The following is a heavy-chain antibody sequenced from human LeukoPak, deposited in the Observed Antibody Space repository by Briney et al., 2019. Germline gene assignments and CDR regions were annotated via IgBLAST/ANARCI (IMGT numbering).Heavy chain of an antibody. V-gene: IGHV1-8*01. CDR2: MNPTSGNT. CDR1: AYTFTSYD. CDR3: AREGSSNFDY. D-gene: IGHD6-13*01. Sequence: GASVTVSFKASAYTFTSYDINWVRQATGQGLEWMGWMNPTSGNTGYAQKFQGRLTMTRNTSISTAYMELSSLRSEDTAVYYCAREGSSNFDYWGQGTLVTVSS. J-gene: IGHJ4*02.